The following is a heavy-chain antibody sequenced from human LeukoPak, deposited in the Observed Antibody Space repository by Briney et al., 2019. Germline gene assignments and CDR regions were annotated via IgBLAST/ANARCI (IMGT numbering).Heavy chain of an antibody. V-gene: IGHV4-4*08. CDR1: GGSFNTEY. CDR2: ISSGGNT. J-gene: IGHJ4*02. D-gene: IGHD3-9*01. Sequence: PSETLSLTCTVSGGSFNTEYWSWIRQTPGEGLEWVGYISSGGNTNYNPSLKSRLTISIDTSKNQFSLNLNSVTAADTAIYYCAAVSTRGSPGYHYFFDSWGQGTLVTVSS. CDR3: AAVSTRGSPGYHYFFDS.